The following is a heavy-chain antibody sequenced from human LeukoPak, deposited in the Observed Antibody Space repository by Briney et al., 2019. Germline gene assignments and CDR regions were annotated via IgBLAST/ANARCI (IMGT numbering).Heavy chain of an antibody. J-gene: IGHJ6*03. CDR1: GGSFSGYY. V-gene: IGHV4-34*01. CDR3: AREGGSSPWSRDYFYMDV. D-gene: IGHD6-13*01. Sequence: SETLSLTCGVYGGSFSGYYWSWIRQPPGKGLEWIGEINHRGSTNYIPSLKSRVTISVDTSKNQISLKLSSVTAADTAVYYCAREGGSSPWSRDYFYMDVWGKGTTVTVSS. CDR2: INHRGST.